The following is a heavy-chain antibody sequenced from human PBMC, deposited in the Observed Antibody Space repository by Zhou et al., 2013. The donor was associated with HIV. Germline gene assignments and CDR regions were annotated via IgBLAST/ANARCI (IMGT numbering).Heavy chain of an antibody. CDR1: GYTLTDLL. CDR2: FDPENRET. V-gene: IGHV1-24*01. J-gene: IGHJ3*02. Sequence: QVQLVQSGAEVKKPGASVKVSCKVSGYTLTDLLIHWVRQAPGGGLEWMGRFDPENRETTYTQKFQGRVTMTGDTSTDTAYFEATSLTSDDTAVYFCAIDRVLQQRLENTLAIWGQGTLVSVSS. CDR3: AIDRVLQQRLENTLAI. D-gene: IGHD1-1*01.